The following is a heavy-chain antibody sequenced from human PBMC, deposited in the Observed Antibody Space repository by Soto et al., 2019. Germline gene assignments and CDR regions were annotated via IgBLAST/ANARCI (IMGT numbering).Heavy chain of an antibody. V-gene: IGHV1-18*01. CDR2: ISAYNGNT. Sequence: ASVKVSCKASGYTFTSYGISWVRQAPGQGLEWMGWISAYNGNTNYAQKLQGRVTMTTDTSTSTAYMELRSLRSDDTAVYYCARGDYSDYGESQTFDYWGQGTLVTVSS. CDR3: ARGDYSDYGESQTFDY. J-gene: IGHJ4*02. CDR1: GYTFTSYG. D-gene: IGHD4-17*01.